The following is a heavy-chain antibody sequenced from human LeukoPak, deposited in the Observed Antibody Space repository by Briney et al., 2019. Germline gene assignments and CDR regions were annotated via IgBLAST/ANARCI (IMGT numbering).Heavy chain of an antibody. Sequence: GESLRLSCAASGFAFSNHWMHWVRQAPGKGLVWVSRIDEGGSNAMYADSVKGRFSISRDNAKNTVNLQMNSLRAEDTGVYYCIRDEALWRLDYWGQGTLVTVSS. J-gene: IGHJ4*02. CDR2: IDEGGSNA. CDR1: GFAFSNHW. V-gene: IGHV3-74*03. D-gene: IGHD2-21*01. CDR3: IRDEALWRLDY.